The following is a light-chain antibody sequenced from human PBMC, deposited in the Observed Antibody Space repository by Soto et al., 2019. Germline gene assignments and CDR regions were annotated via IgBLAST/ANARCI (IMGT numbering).Light chain of an antibody. CDR2: AAS. CDR3: HRYNSVPLT. J-gene: IGKJ4*01. CDR1: QGIGNF. Sequence: DIEMTQSPSSLSASLGDTVIITCRASQGIGNFLAWYQQKPGDVPKLLIYAASTVQSGGPSRFSGSGSGTDFTLTISSLQPEDVATYFCHRYNSVPLTFDGGTKVDIK. V-gene: IGKV1-27*01.